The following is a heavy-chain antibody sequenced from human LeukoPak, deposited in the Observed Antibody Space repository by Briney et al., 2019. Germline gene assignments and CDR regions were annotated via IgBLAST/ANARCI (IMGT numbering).Heavy chain of an antibody. Sequence: GGSLRLSCAASGFTFSTYWMHWVRQAPGKGLMWVSRINSDGSTTSYADSVKGRFTISRDNAKNTLYLQMDSLRAEDTAVYYCARVYGGNTPFDYWGQGTLVTVSS. J-gene: IGHJ4*02. D-gene: IGHD4-23*01. V-gene: IGHV3-74*01. CDR3: ARVYGGNTPFDY. CDR2: INSDGSTT. CDR1: GFTFSTYW.